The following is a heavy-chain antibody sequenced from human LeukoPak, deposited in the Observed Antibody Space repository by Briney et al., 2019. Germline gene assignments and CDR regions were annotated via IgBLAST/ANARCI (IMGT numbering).Heavy chain of an antibody. CDR2: INPNSGGT. Sequence: ASVKVSCKASGYTFTGYYMHWVRQAPGQGLEWMGWINPNSGGTNYAQKFQGRVTMTRDTSISTAYMELSRLRSDDTAVYYCARDRSQIYGYNPPDYFDYWGQGTLVTVSS. V-gene: IGHV1-2*02. CDR3: ARDRSQIYGYNPPDYFDY. J-gene: IGHJ4*02. D-gene: IGHD5-24*01. CDR1: GYTFTGYY.